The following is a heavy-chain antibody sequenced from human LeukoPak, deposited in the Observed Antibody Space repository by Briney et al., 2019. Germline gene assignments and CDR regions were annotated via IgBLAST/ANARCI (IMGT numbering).Heavy chain of an antibody. CDR1: GGSISSSSYY. J-gene: IGHJ5*02. CDR3: ARGRRTYYDILTGYLPGYNWFDP. Sequence: SETLSLTCTVSGGSISSSSYYWGWIRQPPGKGLEWIGSIYYSGSTYYNPSLKSRVTISVDTSKNQFSLKLSSVTAADTAVYYCARGRRTYYDILTGYLPGYNWFDPWGQGTLVTVSS. D-gene: IGHD3-9*01. CDR2: IYYSGST. V-gene: IGHV4-39*01.